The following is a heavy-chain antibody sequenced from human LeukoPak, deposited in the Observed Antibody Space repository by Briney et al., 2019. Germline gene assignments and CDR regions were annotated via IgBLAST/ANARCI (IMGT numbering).Heavy chain of an antibody. CDR1: GFTFSIYA. CDR3: SRDKSAFDI. V-gene: IGHV3-23*01. Sequence: GGSLRLSCAASGFTFSIYAMSWVRQAPGKGLEWVSGISGSGASTYYADSVKGRFTISRDNSKNTLFLQMNSLRAEDTAVYYCSRDKSAFDIWGQGTMVTVSS. CDR2: ISGSGAST. J-gene: IGHJ3*02.